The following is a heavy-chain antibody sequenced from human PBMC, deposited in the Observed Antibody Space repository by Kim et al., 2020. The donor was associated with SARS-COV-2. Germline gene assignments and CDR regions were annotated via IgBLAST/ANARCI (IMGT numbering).Heavy chain of an antibody. Sequence: GGSLRLSCAASGFTFDDYAMHWLRQAPGKGLEWVSGISWNSGSICYADSVKGRFTISRDNAKNSLYLQMDSLRAEDTALYYCAKDNADYAGNAHSFDYLG. CDR2: ISWNSGSI. D-gene: IGHD4-17*01. J-gene: IGHJ4*01. CDR3: AKDNADYAGNAHSFDY. V-gene: IGHV3-9*01. CDR1: GFTFDDYA.